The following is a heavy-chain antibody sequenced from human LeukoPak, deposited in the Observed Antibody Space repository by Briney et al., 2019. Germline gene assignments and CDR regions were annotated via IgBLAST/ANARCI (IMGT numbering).Heavy chain of an antibody. CDR1: GFTFSTYW. CDR3: ARAPSEIGGYYPEYFRH. V-gene: IGHV3-74*01. J-gene: IGHJ1*01. CDR2: IKSEGGT. Sequence: GGSLRHSCAAPGFTFSTYWMHSVRQAPGKGLVWVSRIKSEGGTNYADSMKGRFTVTRDNAKKTVTLQMNSLRPEDTGVYYCARAPSEIGGYYPEYFRHWGKGTVVTVSS. D-gene: IGHD3-22*01.